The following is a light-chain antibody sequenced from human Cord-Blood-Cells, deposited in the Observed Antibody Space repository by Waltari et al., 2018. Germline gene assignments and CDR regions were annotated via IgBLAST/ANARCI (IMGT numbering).Light chain of an antibody. CDR1: SSNIGAGYA. V-gene: IGLV1-40*01. J-gene: IGLJ3*02. Sequence: QSVLTQPPSVSGAPGKRVTISCTGSSSNIGAGYAVLWYPQLPGAAPKHLIYGNSNRPSGVPDRFSGSKSGTSASLAITGLQAEDEADYYCQSYDSSLSGWVFGGGTKLTVL. CDR2: GNS. CDR3: QSYDSSLSGWV.